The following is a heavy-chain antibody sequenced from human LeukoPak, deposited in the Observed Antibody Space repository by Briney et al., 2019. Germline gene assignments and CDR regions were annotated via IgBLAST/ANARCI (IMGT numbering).Heavy chain of an antibody. CDR1: GFTFSSYG. CDR3: AKGGPDNPFDY. CDR2: IWYGGSNK. D-gene: IGHD3-10*01. Sequence: GGSLRLSCAASGFTFSSYGMHWVRQAPGKGLEWVAVIWYGGSNKYYADSVKGRFTISRDNSKNTLYLQMNSLRAEDTAVYYCAKGGPDNPFDYWGQGTLVTVSS. J-gene: IGHJ4*02. V-gene: IGHV3-33*06.